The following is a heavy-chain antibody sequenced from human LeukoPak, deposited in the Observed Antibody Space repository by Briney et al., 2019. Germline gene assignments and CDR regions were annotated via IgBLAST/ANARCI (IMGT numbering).Heavy chain of an antibody. V-gene: IGHV4-4*07. CDR1: GGSISSYY. Sequence: SETLSLTCTVSGGSISSYYWSWIRQPAGKGLEWIGRIYTSGSTNYNPSLRPRVTLSVDTSKNQLSLNLKSGTAADTAVYFCARLLLGSTVIDYWGQGALVIVSS. CDR3: ARLLLGSTVIDY. D-gene: IGHD2-8*02. J-gene: IGHJ4*02. CDR2: IYTSGST.